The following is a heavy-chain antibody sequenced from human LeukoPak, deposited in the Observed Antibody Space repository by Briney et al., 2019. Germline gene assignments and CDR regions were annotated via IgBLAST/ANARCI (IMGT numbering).Heavy chain of an antibody. J-gene: IGHJ3*02. CDR3: ARERSSGYSNAFDI. CDR1: GFTFSSYS. CDR2: ISSSSSYI. V-gene: IGHV3-21*01. Sequence: GGSLRLPCAASGFTFSSYSMNWVRQAPGKGLEWVSSISSSSSYIYYADSVKGRFTISRDNAKNSLYLQMNSLRAEDTAVYYCARERSSGYSNAFDIWGQGTMVTVSS. D-gene: IGHD3-22*01.